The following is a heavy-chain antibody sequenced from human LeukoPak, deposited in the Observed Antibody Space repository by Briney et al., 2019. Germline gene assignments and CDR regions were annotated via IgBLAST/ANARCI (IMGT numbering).Heavy chain of an antibody. D-gene: IGHD5-18*01. CDR2: IYTSGST. CDR1: GGSISSYY. J-gene: IGHJ4*02. CDR3: ARGDTLLYQLDY. Sequence: SETLSLTCTVSGGSISSYYWSWIRQPPGKGLEWIGRIYTSGSTNYNPSLKSRVTMSVDTSKNQFSLKLSSVTAADTAVYDWARGDTLLYQLDYWGQGTLVTVSS. V-gene: IGHV4-4*07.